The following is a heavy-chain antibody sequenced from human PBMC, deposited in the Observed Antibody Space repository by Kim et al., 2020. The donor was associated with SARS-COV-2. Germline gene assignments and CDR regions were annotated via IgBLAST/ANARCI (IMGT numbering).Heavy chain of an antibody. CDR2: FDPEDGET. CDR3: ATDRIPLVYGDYDRTTNFDY. Sequence: ASVKVSCKVSGYTLTELSMHWVRQAPGKGLEWMGGFDPEDGETIYAQKFQGRVTMTEDTSTDTAYMELSSLRSEDTAVYYCATDRIPLVYGDYDRTTNFDYWGQGTLVTVSS. J-gene: IGHJ4*02. CDR1: GYTLTELS. V-gene: IGHV1-24*01. D-gene: IGHD4-17*01.